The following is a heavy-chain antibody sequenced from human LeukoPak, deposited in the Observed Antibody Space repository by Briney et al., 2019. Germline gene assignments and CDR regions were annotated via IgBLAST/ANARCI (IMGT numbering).Heavy chain of an antibody. CDR1: GGSSSGYY. J-gene: IGHJ3*02. D-gene: IGHD6-19*01. V-gene: IGHV4-34*01. Sequence: PSETLSLTCAVYGGSSSGYYWSWIRQPPGKGLEWIGEINHSGSTNYNPSLKSRVTISVDTSKNQFSLKLSSVTAADTAVYYCAREQWLAGVGAFDIWGQGTMVTVSS. CDR3: AREQWLAGVGAFDI. CDR2: INHSGST.